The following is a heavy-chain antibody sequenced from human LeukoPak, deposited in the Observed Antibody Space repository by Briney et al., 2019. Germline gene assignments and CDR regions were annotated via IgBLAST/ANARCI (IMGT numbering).Heavy chain of an antibody. CDR3: VREDTPAAANY. Sequence: GGSLRLSCAASGFNFANHAMSWVRQTPGKGLEWVSAISGGGDITYYADSVTGRFTISRDNSKDTLFLQMHSLRPGDTAVYYCVREDTPAAANYWGQGTLVTISS. CDR2: ISGGGDIT. D-gene: IGHD2-15*01. J-gene: IGHJ4*02. V-gene: IGHV3-23*01. CDR1: GFNFANHA.